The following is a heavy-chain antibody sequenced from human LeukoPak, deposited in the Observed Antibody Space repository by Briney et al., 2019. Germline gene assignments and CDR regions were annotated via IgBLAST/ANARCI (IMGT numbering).Heavy chain of an antibody. Sequence: SETLSLTCTVSGGSISSYYWSWIRQPPGKGLEWIGYIYYSGSTNYNPSLKSRVTISVDTSKNQFSLKLSSVTAADTAVCYCARARTGVDVWGQGTTVTVSS. J-gene: IGHJ6*02. CDR2: IYYSGST. CDR1: GGSISSYY. CDR3: ARARTGVDV. D-gene: IGHD1-14*01. V-gene: IGHV4-59*01.